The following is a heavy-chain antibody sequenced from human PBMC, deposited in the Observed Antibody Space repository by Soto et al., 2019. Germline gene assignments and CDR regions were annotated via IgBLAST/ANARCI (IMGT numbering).Heavy chain of an antibody. CDR2: IYYSGST. J-gene: IGHJ5*02. D-gene: IGHD6-19*01. Sequence: SETLSLTCTVSGGSISSYYWSWIRQPPGKGLEWIGCIYYSGSTNYNPSLKSRVTISVDTSKNQFSLKLSSVTAADTAVYYCARDLNGYSSGSIYNWFDPWGQGTMVTVSS. CDR3: ARDLNGYSSGSIYNWFDP. V-gene: IGHV4-59*01. CDR1: GGSISSYY.